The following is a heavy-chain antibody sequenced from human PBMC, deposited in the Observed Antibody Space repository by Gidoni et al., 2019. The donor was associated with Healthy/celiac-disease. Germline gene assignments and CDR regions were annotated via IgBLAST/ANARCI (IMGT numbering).Heavy chain of an antibody. J-gene: IGHJ4*02. CDR1: GFTFSSYA. Sequence: QVHLVESGGGVVQPGRSLRLSCAASGFTFSSYAMHWVRQAPGKALEWVAVISYDGSNKYYADSVKGRFTIARDNYKNTLYLQMNSLRDEDTAGYYCARDFSVTTVTTVGYWGQGTLVTVSA. D-gene: IGHD4-17*01. V-gene: IGHV3-30*01. CDR3: ARDFSVTTVTTVGY. CDR2: ISYDGSNK.